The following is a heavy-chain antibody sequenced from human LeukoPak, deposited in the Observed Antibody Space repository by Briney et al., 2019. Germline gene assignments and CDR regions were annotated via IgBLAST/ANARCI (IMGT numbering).Heavy chain of an antibody. V-gene: IGHV3-74*01. CDR2: INSDGSST. CDR3: AREGYYYYYVDD. CDR1: GFTFSSYW. Sequence: PGGSLRLSCAASGFTFSSYWMHWVRQAPGKGLVWVSRINSDGSSTSYADSVKGRFTISRDNAKNTLYLQMNSLRAEDTAVYYCAREGYYYYYVDDWGKGTTVTVSS. J-gene: IGHJ6*03.